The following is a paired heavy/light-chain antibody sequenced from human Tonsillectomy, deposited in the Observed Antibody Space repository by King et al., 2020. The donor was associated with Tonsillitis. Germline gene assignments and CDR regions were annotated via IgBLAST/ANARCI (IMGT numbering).Light chain of an antibody. Sequence: EIVLTQSPGTLSLSPGERATLSCRASQSLSSGYLAWYQQKPGQAPRLLIYGASSRATGIPDRFSGSGSGTDFTLSISRLEPEDFAVYYCQHYGSSRGTFGHGTKVEIK. CDR2: GAS. J-gene: IGKJ1*01. V-gene: IGKV3-20*01. CDR1: QSLSSGY. CDR3: QHYGSSRGT.
Heavy chain of an antibody. CDR3: ARGGYSGFDYLEY. V-gene: IGHV1-2*02. J-gene: IGHJ4*02. Sequence: QVQLVQSGAEVKKPGASVKVSCKASGYIFTGYYMHWVRQAPGQGLEWMGWINPNSGVTDSAQKFQGRVTMARDTSDSTAYMELYGLRSDDTAVYYCARGGYSGFDYLEYWGQGARVTVSS. CDR1: GYIFTGYY. D-gene: IGHD5-12*01. CDR2: INPNSGVT.